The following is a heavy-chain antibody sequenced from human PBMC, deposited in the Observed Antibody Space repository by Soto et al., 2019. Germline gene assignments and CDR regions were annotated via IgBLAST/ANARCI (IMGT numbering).Heavy chain of an antibody. V-gene: IGHV3-74*01. D-gene: IGHD1-26*01. CDR1: GFNFSTSW. CDR2: INSDGTTI. J-gene: IGHJ4*02. Sequence: EVQLVESGGDLIQPGGSLRISCAASGFNFSTSWMHWVRQTPGEGLAWVSRINSDGTTINYADSVKGRFTISRDNAKNTLYLQMNSLRADDTAVYYCTRAGSYRFDYWGQGTLVTVSS. CDR3: TRAGSYRFDY.